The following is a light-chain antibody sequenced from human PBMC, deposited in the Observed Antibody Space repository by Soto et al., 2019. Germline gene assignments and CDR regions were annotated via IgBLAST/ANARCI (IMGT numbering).Light chain of an antibody. V-gene: IGKV3-20*01. CDR2: GAS. CDR3: QQYGRSQFT. Sequence: EVVLTQSPVTLSLSPGERATLSCRASQGVSSPYLAWYQQKPGQPPRLPIYGASSRDTDIPDRSIVSESGTAFTLTITRLAPEDSALYYCQQYGRSQFTFGPGTKVDI. J-gene: IGKJ3*01. CDR1: QGVSSPY.